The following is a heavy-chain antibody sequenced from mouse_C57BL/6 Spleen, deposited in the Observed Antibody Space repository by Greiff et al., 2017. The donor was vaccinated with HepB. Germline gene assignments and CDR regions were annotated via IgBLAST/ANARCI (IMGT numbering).Heavy chain of an antibody. V-gene: IGHV6-3*01. J-gene: IGHJ3*01. CDR1: GFTFSNYW. CDR2: IRLKSDNYAT. CDR3: TGRDGFAY. Sequence: EVKLQESGGGLVQPGGSMKLSCVASGFTFSNYWMNWVRQSPEKGLEWVAQIRLKSDNYATHYAESVKGRFTISRDDSKSSVYMQMNNLRAEDTEIYYCTGRDGFAYWGKGTLVTVSA. D-gene: IGHD2-13*01.